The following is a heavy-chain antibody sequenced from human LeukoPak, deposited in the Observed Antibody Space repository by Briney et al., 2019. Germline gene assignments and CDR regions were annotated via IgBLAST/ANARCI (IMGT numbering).Heavy chain of an antibody. J-gene: IGHJ6*02. D-gene: IGHD2-15*01. CDR1: GGSISSYY. CDR3: AGAGYCSGGSCYVNYYYYGMDV. CDR2: IYYSGST. V-gene: IGHV4-59*01. Sequence: PSETLSLTCTVSGGSISSYYWSWIRQPPGKGLEWIGYIYYSGSTNYNPSLKSRVTISVDTSKNQFSLKLSSVTAADTAVYYCAGAGYCSGGSCYVNYYYYGMDVWGQGTTVTVSS.